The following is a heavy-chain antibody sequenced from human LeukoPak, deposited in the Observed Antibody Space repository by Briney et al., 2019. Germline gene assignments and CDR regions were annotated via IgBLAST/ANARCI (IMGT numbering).Heavy chain of an antibody. CDR3: AKQPASMVRGIIITDYYFDY. J-gene: IGHJ4*02. V-gene: IGHV5-51*01. Sequence: GESLKISCKGSGYSFTSYWIGWVRQMPGKGLEWMGIIYPNDSDTRYSPSFQGQVTISADKSISTAYLQWSSLKASDTAMYYCAKQPASMVRGIIITDYYFDYWGQGTLVTVSS. CDR2: IYPNDSDT. D-gene: IGHD3-10*01. CDR1: GYSFTSYW.